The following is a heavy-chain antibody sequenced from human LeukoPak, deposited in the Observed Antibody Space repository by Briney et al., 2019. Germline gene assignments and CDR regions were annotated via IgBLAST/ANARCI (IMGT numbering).Heavy chain of an antibody. CDR1: GFTFSSYS. V-gene: IGHV3-30*03. CDR2: ISYDGSNK. CDR3: ARNWAYDFWSGYYSDYYYYGMDV. D-gene: IGHD3-3*01. Sequence: GGSLRLSCAASGFTFSSYSMNWVRQAPGKGLEWVAVISYDGSNKYYADSVKGRFTISRDNSKNTLYLQMNSLRAEDTAVYYCARNWAYDFWSGYYSDYYYYGMDVWGQGTTVTVSS. J-gene: IGHJ6*02.